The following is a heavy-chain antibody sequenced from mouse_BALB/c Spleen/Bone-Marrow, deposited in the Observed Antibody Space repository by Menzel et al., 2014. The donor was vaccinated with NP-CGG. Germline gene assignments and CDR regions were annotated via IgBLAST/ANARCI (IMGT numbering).Heavy chain of an antibody. V-gene: IGHV1-87*01. CDR2: IYPGDGDT. J-gene: IGHJ4*01. CDR1: GYTFTSYW. Sequence: VTLVESGAELARPGASVKLSCKASGYTFTSYWMQWVKQRPGQGLEWIGAIYPGDGDTRYTQKFKGKATLTADKSSSTAYMQLSSLASEDSAVYYCARMWDGYYAMDYWGQGTSVTVTS. D-gene: IGHD4-1*01. CDR3: ARMWDGYYAMDY.